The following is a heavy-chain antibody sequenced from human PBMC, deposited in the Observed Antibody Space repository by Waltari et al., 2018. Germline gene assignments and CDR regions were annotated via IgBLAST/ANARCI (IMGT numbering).Heavy chain of an antibody. V-gene: IGHV3-21*01. CDR3: ARGWGSRLGDFDY. CDR2: ISSSSSYI. Sequence: EVQLVESGGGLVKPGGSLRLSCAASGFTFSSYSMNWVRQAPGKGLEWVSSISSSSSYIYYADSVKGRFTISRDNAKNSLYLQMNSLRAEDTAVYYCARGWGSRLGDFDYWGQGTLVTVSS. D-gene: IGHD7-27*01. CDR1: GFTFSSYS. J-gene: IGHJ4*02.